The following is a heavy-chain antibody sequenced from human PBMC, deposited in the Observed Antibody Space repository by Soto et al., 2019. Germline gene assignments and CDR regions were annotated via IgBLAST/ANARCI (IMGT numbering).Heavy chain of an antibody. CDR3: ARGRDYLGGDFDP. D-gene: IGHD3-16*01. J-gene: IGHJ5*02. CDR1: GFTFINYG. V-gene: IGHV3-30-3*01. Sequence: WGSLRLSCTASGFTFINYGMHCVRHAPCKWLKWVAVISYDGSNKYYADSVKGRFTISRDNSKNTLYLQMNSLRAEDTAVYYCARGRDYLGGDFDPWGQGTLVTVSS. CDR2: ISYDGSNK.